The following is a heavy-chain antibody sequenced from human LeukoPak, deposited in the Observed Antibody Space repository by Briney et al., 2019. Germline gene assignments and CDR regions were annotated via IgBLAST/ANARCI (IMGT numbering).Heavy chain of an antibody. CDR3: AILTAMPKGWFDP. Sequence: SVKVSCKASGGTFSSYAISWVRQAPGQGLEWMGGIIPIFGTANYAQKFQGRVTITTDESTSTAYMELSSLRSEDTAVYYCAILTAMPKGWFDPWGQGTLVTVSS. CDR2: IIPIFGTA. V-gene: IGHV1-69*05. CDR1: GGTFSSYA. D-gene: IGHD5-18*01. J-gene: IGHJ5*02.